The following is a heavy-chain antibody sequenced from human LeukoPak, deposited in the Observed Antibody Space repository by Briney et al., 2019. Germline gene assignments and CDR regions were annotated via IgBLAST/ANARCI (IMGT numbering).Heavy chain of an antibody. CDR2: ISSSSSYI. CDR1: GFTFSSYS. V-gene: IGHV3-21*01. Sequence: GGSLRLSCAASGFTFSSYSMNWVRQAPGKGLEWVSSISSSSSYIYYADSVKGRFTISRDNAKNSLYLQMNSLRAEDTAVYYCATIYYGSGSQTLDYWGQGTLVTVSS. CDR3: ATIYYGSGSQTLDY. J-gene: IGHJ4*02. D-gene: IGHD3-10*01.